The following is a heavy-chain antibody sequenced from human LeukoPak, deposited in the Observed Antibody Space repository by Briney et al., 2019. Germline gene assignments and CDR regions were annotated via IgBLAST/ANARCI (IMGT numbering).Heavy chain of an antibody. D-gene: IGHD2-2*01. Sequence: GGSLRLSCAASGFTFSSYGMHWVRQAPGKGLEWVAVIWYDGSNKYYADSVKGRFTISRDNSKNTLYLQMNSLRAEDTAVYYCARDRGSTSRAGFDYWGQGTLVTVSS. CDR1: GFTFSSYG. CDR3: ARDRGSTSRAGFDY. J-gene: IGHJ4*02. CDR2: IWYDGSNK. V-gene: IGHV3-33*01.